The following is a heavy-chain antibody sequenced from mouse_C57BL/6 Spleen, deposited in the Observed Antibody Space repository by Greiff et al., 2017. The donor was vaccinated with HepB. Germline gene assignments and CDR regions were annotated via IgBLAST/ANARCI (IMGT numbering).Heavy chain of an antibody. Sequence: QVQLQQPGAELVMPGASVKLSCKASGYTFTGYWMHWVKQRPGQGLEWIGEIDPSDSYTNYNQKFKGKSTLTVDKSSSTAYMQLSSLTSEDSAVYYCARCYYGSSLLDYWGQGTTLTVSS. CDR2: IDPSDSYT. D-gene: IGHD1-1*01. CDR1: GYTFTGYW. J-gene: IGHJ2*01. CDR3: ARCYYGSSLLDY. V-gene: IGHV1-69*01.